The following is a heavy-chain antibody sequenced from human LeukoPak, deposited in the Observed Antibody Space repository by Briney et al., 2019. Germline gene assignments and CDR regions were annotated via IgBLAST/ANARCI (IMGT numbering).Heavy chain of an antibody. V-gene: IGHV3-30*02. Sequence: PGGSLRLSCAASGFTFSSYGMHWVRQAPGKGLEWVAFIRYDGSNKYYADSVKGRFTISRDNSKNTLYLQTNSLRAEDTAVYYCAKDHDSSASFDYWGQGTLVTVSS. CDR2: IRYDGSNK. CDR3: AKDHDSSASFDY. D-gene: IGHD6-6*01. J-gene: IGHJ4*02. CDR1: GFTFSSYG.